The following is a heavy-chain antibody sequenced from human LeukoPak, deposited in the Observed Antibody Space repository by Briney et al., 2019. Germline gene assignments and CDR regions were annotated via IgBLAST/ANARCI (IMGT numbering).Heavy chain of an antibody. CDR3: ARWSTDFWSGYYMGYFDY. CDR2: IYSGGST. D-gene: IGHD3-3*01. Sequence: PGGSLRLSCAASGFNVSSNYMSWVRQAPGKGLEWVSVIYSGGSTYYADSVKGRFTISRDNSKNTLCLQMNSLRAEDTAVYYCARWSTDFWSGYYMGYFDYWGQGTLVTVSS. CDR1: GFNVSSNY. J-gene: IGHJ4*02. V-gene: IGHV3-66*02.